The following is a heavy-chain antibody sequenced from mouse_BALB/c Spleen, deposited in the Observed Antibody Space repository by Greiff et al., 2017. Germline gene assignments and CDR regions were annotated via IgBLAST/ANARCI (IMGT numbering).Heavy chain of an antibody. V-gene: IGHV5-17*02. CDR1: GFTFSSFG. CDR3: ARATYGYDVGDAMDY. J-gene: IGHJ4*01. D-gene: IGHD2-2*01. Sequence: EVKLQESGGGLVQPGGSRKLSCAASGFTFSSFGMHWVRQAPEKGLEWVAYISSGSSTIYYADTVKGRFTISRDNPKNTLFLQMTSLRSEDTAMYYCARATYGYDVGDAMDYWGQGTSVTVSS. CDR2: ISSGSSTI.